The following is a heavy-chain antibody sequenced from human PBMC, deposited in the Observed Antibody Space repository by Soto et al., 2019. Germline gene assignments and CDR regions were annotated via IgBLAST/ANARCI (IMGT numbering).Heavy chain of an antibody. CDR2: ISGASGTI. Sequence: GGSLRLSCAASGFTFRNYNMNGVRQAPGKGLEWLSYISGASGTIYYADSMQGRFTISRDNAKNSLYLQMNSLRAEDTAMYYWARHGGDGYGKYVCGEGATVTVSS. CDR1: GFTFRNYN. V-gene: IGHV3-48*01. CDR3: ARHGGDGYGKYV. J-gene: IGHJ6*04.